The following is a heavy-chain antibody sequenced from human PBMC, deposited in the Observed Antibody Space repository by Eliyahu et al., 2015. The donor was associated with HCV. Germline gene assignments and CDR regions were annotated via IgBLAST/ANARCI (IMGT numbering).Heavy chain of an antibody. CDR1: GFTFSXSG. CDR3: TRDQYFDFWSGYPPGWFDP. D-gene: IGHD3-3*01. J-gene: IGHJ5*02. CDR2: LKTDGSGT. Sequence: EVQLVESGGALVQPGGSLRLCLAASGFTFSXSGMHWVRQTPGKGREWVXRLKTDGSGTAYADSVQGRFTISRDNAKNTLFLQMNTLRAEDTGVYYCTRDQYFDFWSGYPPGWFDPWGQGTLVTVSS. V-gene: IGHV3-74*01.